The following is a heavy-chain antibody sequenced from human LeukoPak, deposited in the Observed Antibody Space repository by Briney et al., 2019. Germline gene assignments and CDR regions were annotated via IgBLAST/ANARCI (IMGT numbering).Heavy chain of an antibody. CDR3: ARDGPSRDYYDSSGYYWNAFDI. J-gene: IGHJ3*02. CDR2: ISYDGSNK. D-gene: IGHD3-22*01. Sequence: PGRSLRLSCAASGFTFSSYAMHWVRQAPGKGLEWVAVISYDGSNKYYADSVKGRFTISRDNSKNTLYLQMNSLRAEDTAVYYCARDGPSRDYYDSSGYYWNAFDIWGQGTMVTVSS. V-gene: IGHV3-30*04. CDR1: GFTFSSYA.